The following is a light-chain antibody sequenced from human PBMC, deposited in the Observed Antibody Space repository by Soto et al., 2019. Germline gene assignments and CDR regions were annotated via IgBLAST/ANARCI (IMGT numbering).Light chain of an antibody. J-gene: IGKJ1*01. Sequence: EIVMTQSPATLSVSPGERATLSSRASQSVASNLAWYQQTRGQAPRVXIYGASNRETGIPDRFSGSGAGTDCTRTISRLEPEDSTVYHCQQYGSSPTTFGQGTKVDIK. V-gene: IGKV3-20*01. CDR3: QQYGSSPTT. CDR2: GAS. CDR1: QSVASN.